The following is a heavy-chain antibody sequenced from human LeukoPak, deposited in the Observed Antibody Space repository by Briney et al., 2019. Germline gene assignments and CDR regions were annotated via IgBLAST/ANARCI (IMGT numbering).Heavy chain of an antibody. CDR2: IYHSGSP. Sequence: SETLSLTCAVSGGSISSNNWWGWVRRPPGKGLEWIGEIYHSGSPNYNPSLKSRVTISIDKSRNYFSLNLSSVTAADTAVYYCARVNINNWHSCDYWGQGTLVTVSS. CDR3: ARVNINNWHSCDY. J-gene: IGHJ4*02. V-gene: IGHV4-4*02. D-gene: IGHD1-1*01. CDR1: GGSISSNNW.